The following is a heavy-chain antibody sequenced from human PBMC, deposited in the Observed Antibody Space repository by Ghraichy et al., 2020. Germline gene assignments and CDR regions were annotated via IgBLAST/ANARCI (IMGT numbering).Heavy chain of an antibody. CDR2: ISGSGGST. D-gene: IGHD6-13*01. V-gene: IGHV3-23*01. CDR1: GFTFSSYA. J-gene: IGHJ4*02. Sequence: GGSLRLSCAASGFTFSSYAMSWVRQAPGKGLEWVSAISGSGGSTYYADSVKGRFTISRDNSKNTLYLQMNSLRAEDTAVYYCAKDKGSTPRSARAVYWGQETLVTVSS. CDR3: AKDKGSTPRSARAVY.